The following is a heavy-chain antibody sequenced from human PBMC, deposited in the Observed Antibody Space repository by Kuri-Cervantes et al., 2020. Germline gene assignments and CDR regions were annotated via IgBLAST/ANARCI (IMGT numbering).Heavy chain of an antibody. CDR2: IYYSGST. CDR3: AREDYGGNSGFAY. J-gene: IGHJ4*02. V-gene: IGHV4-28*03. Sequence: SETLSLTCAVSGYSISSSNWWGWIRQPPGKGLEWIGYIYYSGSTYYNPSLKSRVTMSVDTSKNQFSLRLTSVTAADTAVYYCAREDYGGNSGFAYWGQGTLVTVSS. D-gene: IGHD4-23*01. CDR1: GYSISSSNW.